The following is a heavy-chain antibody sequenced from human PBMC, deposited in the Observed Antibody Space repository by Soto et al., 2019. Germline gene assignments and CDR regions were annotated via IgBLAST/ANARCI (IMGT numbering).Heavy chain of an antibody. D-gene: IGHD3-3*01. Sequence: PGGSLRLSCAASGFTFSSYGMHWVRQAPGKGLEWVAVIWYDGSNKYYADSVKGRFTISRDNSKNTLYLQMNSLRAEDTAVYYCARDYHLYYDFWSGENWFDPWGQGTLVTVSS. V-gene: IGHV3-33*01. CDR2: IWYDGSNK. J-gene: IGHJ5*02. CDR3: ARDYHLYYDFWSGENWFDP. CDR1: GFTFSSYG.